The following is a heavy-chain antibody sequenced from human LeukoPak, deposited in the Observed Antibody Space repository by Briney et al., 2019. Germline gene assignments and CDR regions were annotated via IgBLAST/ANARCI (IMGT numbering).Heavy chain of an antibody. V-gene: IGHV1-69*06. J-gene: IGHJ4*02. CDR2: IIPIFGTA. CDR3: ARDAEYSSSSINGYYFDY. Sequence: GASVEVSCKASGYTFTSYGISWVRQAPGQGLEWMGGIIPIFGTANYAQKFQGRVTITADRSTSTAYMELSSLRSEDTAVYYCARDAEYSSSSINGYYFDYWGQGTLVTVSS. CDR1: GYTFTSYG. D-gene: IGHD6-6*01.